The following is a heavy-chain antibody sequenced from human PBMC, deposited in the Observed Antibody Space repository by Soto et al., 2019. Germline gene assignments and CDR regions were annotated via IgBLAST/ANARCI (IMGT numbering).Heavy chain of an antibody. D-gene: IGHD3-22*01. CDR2: IYYSGST. CDR1: GGSISSYY. Sequence: SETLSLTCTVSGGSISSYYWSWTRQPPGKGLEWIGYIYYSGSTNYNPSLKSRVTISVDTSKNQFSLKLSSVTAADTAVYYCAGGVRYYDSSGYYAGDAFDIWGQGTMVTVSS. J-gene: IGHJ3*02. V-gene: IGHV4-59*01. CDR3: AGGVRYYDSSGYYAGDAFDI.